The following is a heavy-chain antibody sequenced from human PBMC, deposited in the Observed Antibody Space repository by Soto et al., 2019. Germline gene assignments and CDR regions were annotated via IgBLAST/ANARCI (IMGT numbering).Heavy chain of an antibody. CDR1: GFTFSSYA. Sequence: GGSLRLSCAASGFTFSSYAMSWVRQAPGKGLEWVSAISGSGGSTYYADSVKGRFTISRDNSKNTLYLQMNSLRAEDTAVYYCAGLRPSPRFYYDFWSGYSAELTGANDDWGQGTLVT. D-gene: IGHD3-3*01. V-gene: IGHV3-23*01. CDR2: ISGSGGST. J-gene: IGHJ4*02. CDR3: AGLRPSPRFYYDFWSGYSAELTGANDD.